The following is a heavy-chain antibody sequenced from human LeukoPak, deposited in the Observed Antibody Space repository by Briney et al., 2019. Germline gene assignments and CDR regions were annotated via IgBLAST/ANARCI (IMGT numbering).Heavy chain of an antibody. Sequence: GGSLRLSCAASGFTFSSYAMSWVRQPPGKGLEWVSAISGSGGSTYYADSVKGRFTISRDNSKNTLYLQMNSLRAEATAVYYCAKDFCYDSSGYSSDYWGQGTLVTVSS. J-gene: IGHJ4*02. V-gene: IGHV3-23*01. CDR2: ISGSGGST. CDR3: AKDFCYDSSGYSSDY. CDR1: GFTFSSYA. D-gene: IGHD3-22*01.